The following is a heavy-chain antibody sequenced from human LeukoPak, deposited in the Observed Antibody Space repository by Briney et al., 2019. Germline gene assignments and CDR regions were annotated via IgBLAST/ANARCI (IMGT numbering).Heavy chain of an antibody. Sequence: GGSLRLSCAASGSTFDDYAMHWVRQAPGKGLEWVSGISWNSGSIGYADSVKGRFTISRDNAKNSLYLQMNSLRAEDMALYYCAKDRERAAAGNFDYWGQGTLVTVSS. V-gene: IGHV3-9*03. CDR1: GSTFDDYA. CDR3: AKDRERAAAGNFDY. CDR2: ISWNSGSI. D-gene: IGHD6-13*01. J-gene: IGHJ4*02.